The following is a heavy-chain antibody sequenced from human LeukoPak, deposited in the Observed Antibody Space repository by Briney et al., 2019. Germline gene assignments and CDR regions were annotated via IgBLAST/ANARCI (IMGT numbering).Heavy chain of an antibody. V-gene: IGHV4-4*09. Sequence: SETLSLTCSVSGGSLTNYYWGWIRQPPGKGLEFIGYIHSDGTTNYDSSLQSRVAISLDTSKIQFSLRLYSVTAADTALYFCARLNFRGGEALHFDSWGQGTLVSVSS. J-gene: IGHJ4*02. CDR2: IHSDGTT. CDR1: GGSLTNYY. CDR3: ARLNFRGGEALHFDS. D-gene: IGHD3-16*01.